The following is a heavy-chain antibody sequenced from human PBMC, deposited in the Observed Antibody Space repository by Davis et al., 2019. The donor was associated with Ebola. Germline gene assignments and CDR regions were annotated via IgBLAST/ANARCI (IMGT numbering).Heavy chain of an antibody. V-gene: IGHV3-48*02. J-gene: IGHJ6*02. CDR1: GFTFSSYS. CDR3: ARNGAPVYYYYGMDV. Sequence: GESLKISCAASGFTFSSYSMNWVRQAPGKGLEWVSYISSSSSTIYYADSVKGRFTISRDNAKNSLYLQMNSLRDEDTAVYYCARNGAPVYYYYGMDVWGQGTTVTVSS. D-gene: IGHD2-8*01. CDR2: ISSSSSTI.